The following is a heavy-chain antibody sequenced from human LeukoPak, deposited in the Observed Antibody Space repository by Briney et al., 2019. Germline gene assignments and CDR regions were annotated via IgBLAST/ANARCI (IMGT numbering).Heavy chain of an antibody. CDR2: ISWNSGSI. J-gene: IGHJ5*02. Sequence: GRSLRLSCAASGFTFDDYAMHWVRQAPGKGLEWVSGISWNSGSIGYADSVKGRFAISRDNAKNSLYLQMNSLRAEDTALYYCAKGVHGVGGGAVGNWFDPWGQGTLVTVSS. CDR1: GFTFDDYA. D-gene: IGHD3-3*01. V-gene: IGHV3-9*01. CDR3: AKGVHGVGGGAVGNWFDP.